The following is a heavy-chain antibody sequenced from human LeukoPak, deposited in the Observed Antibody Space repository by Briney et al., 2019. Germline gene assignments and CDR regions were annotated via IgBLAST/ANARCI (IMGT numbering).Heavy chain of an antibody. CDR2: NYYSGST. CDR1: GGSISSSSYY. CDR3: ARDAGHQLSRRNYYAMDV. V-gene: IGHV4-39*07. J-gene: IGHJ6*02. D-gene: IGHD1-1*01. Sequence: SETLSLTCTVSGGSISSSSYYWGWIRQPPGRGLEWIGSNYYSGSTYYNPSLKSRVTISVDTSKNQFSLKLSSVTAADTAVYYCARDAGHQLSRRNYYAMDVWGQGTTVTVSS.